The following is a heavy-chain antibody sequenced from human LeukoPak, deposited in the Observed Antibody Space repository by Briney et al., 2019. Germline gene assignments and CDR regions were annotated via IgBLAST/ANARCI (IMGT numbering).Heavy chain of an antibody. V-gene: IGHV3-33*01. CDR3: ARSQQGNGNWFDP. CDR1: GFTFSNYG. Sequence: GGSLILSCAASGFTFSNYGIHWVRQAPGKGLEWVAVIWFDGTNKFYADSVKGRFTISRDNSKNTLYLQMNSLRAEDTAVYYCARSQQGNGNWFDPWGQGTLVTVSS. J-gene: IGHJ5*02. D-gene: IGHD6-13*01. CDR2: IWFDGTNK.